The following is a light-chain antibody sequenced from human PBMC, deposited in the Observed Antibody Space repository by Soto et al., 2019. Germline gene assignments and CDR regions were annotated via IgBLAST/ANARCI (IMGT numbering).Light chain of an antibody. V-gene: IGKV1-9*01. J-gene: IGKJ4*01. CDR2: EES. CDR3: QQVKTYPRT. Sequence: DIHLTQSPSFLSASVGDRVTITCRPSQAVPNNMAWYQQKPGKPPKLLIYEESTLHSGVPSRFSGRKSGTQFTLTIESMQTEDFANYYCQQVKTYPRTFGGGTKVDIK. CDR1: QAVPNN.